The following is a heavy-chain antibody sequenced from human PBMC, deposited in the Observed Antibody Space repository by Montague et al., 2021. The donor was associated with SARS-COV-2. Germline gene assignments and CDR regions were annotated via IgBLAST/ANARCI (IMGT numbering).Heavy chain of an antibody. D-gene: IGHD3-16*02. J-gene: IGHJ4*02. CDR2: IFYSGTT. CDR1: GASISSSENS. V-gene: IGHV4-39*01. Sequence: SETLSLTCTVSGASISSSENSWGRIRQSPGKGLEWFGSIFYSGTTYFNPSLRSRIAISVDTSKIQFSLKVTSVTAADTAVYYCARHVTFGGVVVALDDWGQGNVVTVSS. CDR3: ARHVTFGGVVVALDD.